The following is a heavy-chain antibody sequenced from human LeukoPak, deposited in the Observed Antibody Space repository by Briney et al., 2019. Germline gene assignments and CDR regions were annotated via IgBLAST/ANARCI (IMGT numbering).Heavy chain of an antibody. D-gene: IGHD2-15*01. Sequence: SETLSLTCTVSGGSISSSSYYWGWIRQPPGKGLEWIGRIYYSGSTYYNPSLKSRVTISVDTSKTQFSLKLSSVTAADTAVYYCASAAQTLGYCSGGSCYSSRPFDYWGQGTLVTVSS. J-gene: IGHJ4*02. V-gene: IGHV4-39*01. CDR3: ASAAQTLGYCSGGSCYSSRPFDY. CDR1: GGSISSSSYY. CDR2: IYYSGST.